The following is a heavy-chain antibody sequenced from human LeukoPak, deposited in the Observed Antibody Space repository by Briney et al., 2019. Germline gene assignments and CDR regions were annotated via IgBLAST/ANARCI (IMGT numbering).Heavy chain of an antibody. CDR3: AGAPLRFLGYYYYGMDV. V-gene: IGHV4-4*07. D-gene: IGHD3-3*01. CDR1: GGSISSSY. J-gene: IGHJ6*02. CDR2: IFTSGTT. Sequence: PSETLSLTCTVSGGSISSSYWSWIRQPAGKGLEWIGRIFTSGTTEYNPSLKSRVTISVDTSKNQFSLKLSSVTAADTAVYYCAGAPLRFLGYYYYGMDVWGQGTTVTVSS.